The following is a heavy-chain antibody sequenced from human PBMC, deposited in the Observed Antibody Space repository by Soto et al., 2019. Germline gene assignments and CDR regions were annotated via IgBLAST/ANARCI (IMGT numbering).Heavy chain of an antibody. CDR1: GFTFSSYG. V-gene: IGHV3-33*01. Sequence: QVQLVESGGGVVQPGRSLRLSCAASGFTFSSYGMHWVRQAPGKGLEWVAVIWYDGSNKYYADSVKGRFTISRDNSKNTLYLQMNSLRAEDTAVYYGARRASDIVVVPAAGNWYFDLWGRGTLVTVSS. CDR3: ARRASDIVVVPAAGNWYFDL. CDR2: IWYDGSNK. D-gene: IGHD2-2*01. J-gene: IGHJ2*01.